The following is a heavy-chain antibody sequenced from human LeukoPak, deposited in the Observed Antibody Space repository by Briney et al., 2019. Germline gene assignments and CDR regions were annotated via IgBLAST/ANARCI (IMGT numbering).Heavy chain of an antibody. CDR3: ARLSTVTTSFDY. Sequence: PSETLSLTCTVSGGSISSYYWSWIRQPAGKGLEWIGRIHASGTTNYNPSLKSRVTISVDTSKNQFSLKLSSVTAADTAVYYCARLSTVTTSFDYWGQGTLVTVSS. CDR1: GGSISSYY. CDR2: IHASGTT. J-gene: IGHJ4*02. D-gene: IGHD4-17*01. V-gene: IGHV4-4*07.